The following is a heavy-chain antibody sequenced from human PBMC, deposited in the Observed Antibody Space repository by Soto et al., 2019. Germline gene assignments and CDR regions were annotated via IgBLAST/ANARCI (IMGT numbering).Heavy chain of an antibody. D-gene: IGHD4-17*01. Sequence: QVQLQESGPGLVRPSQTLSLTCSVSGGSISSDGFYWSWIRQHPGKGLEWIGYIYHSGSTYYNPSLKSRVAISVDTSKNQFPLKVTAVTAADTAVYYCARTGYGDYDFGYWGQGALVTVSS. CDR1: GGSISSDGFY. CDR3: ARTGYGDYDFGY. J-gene: IGHJ4*02. V-gene: IGHV4-31*03. CDR2: IYHSGST.